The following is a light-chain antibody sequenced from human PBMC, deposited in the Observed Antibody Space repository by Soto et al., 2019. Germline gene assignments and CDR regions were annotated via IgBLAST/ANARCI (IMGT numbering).Light chain of an antibody. CDR1: QSINSD. Sequence: EIVMTQSPATLSVSPGERATLSCRASQSINSDLAWYQQKPGQAPRLLIYGASTRATDIPARISGSGSGTDFTRTISSLQSEDFAVYYCQQYNKWPPQYTFGQGTKLEIK. CDR3: QQYNKWPPQYT. V-gene: IGKV3-15*01. CDR2: GAS. J-gene: IGKJ2*01.